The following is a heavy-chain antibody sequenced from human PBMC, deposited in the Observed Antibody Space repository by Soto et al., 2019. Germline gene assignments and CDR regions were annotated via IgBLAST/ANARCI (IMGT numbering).Heavy chain of an antibody. CDR3: ARDPRPPSGWLGFWEYGMDV. CDR2: VNPDHGGT. Sequence: QVHLVQSGAEVKKPGASVKVSCKASGYTFTGNYIHWVRQAPGQGLEWMGWVNPDHGGTTSAQKLQGRVTMTRDTSVPTAYMELTRLTSDDTAVYYCARDPRPPSGWLGFWEYGMDVWGQGTTFTVSS. J-gene: IGHJ6*02. V-gene: IGHV1-2*02. D-gene: IGHD3-3*01. CDR1: GYTFTGNY.